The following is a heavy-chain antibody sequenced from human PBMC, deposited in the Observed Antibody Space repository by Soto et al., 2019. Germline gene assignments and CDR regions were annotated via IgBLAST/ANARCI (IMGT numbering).Heavy chain of an antibody. V-gene: IGHV1-46*01. Sequence: QVQLEQSGAEVKKSGASVKVSCKASGYTFTSYYMHWVRQAPGQGLEYMGIINPSGDITRFAQKFQGRVSLIRDTSTSTFYMELSSLRSDDTAVYYCARDRCDTTSCYECDYWGQGTLVTVSS. D-gene: IGHD2-2*01. CDR1: GYTFTSYY. J-gene: IGHJ4*02. CDR3: ARDRCDTTSCYECDY. CDR2: INPSGDIT.